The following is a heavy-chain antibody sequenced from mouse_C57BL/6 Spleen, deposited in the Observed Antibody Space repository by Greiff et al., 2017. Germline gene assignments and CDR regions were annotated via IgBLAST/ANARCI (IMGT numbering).Heavy chain of an antibody. V-gene: IGHV1-26*01. CDR3: ARWVYGNYGYAMDY. CDR2: INPKNGGP. D-gene: IGHD2-1*01. Sequence: EVQLQQSGPELVKPGASVKISCKASGYTFTDYYMNWVKQSHGKSLEWIGDINPKNGGPSYNQKCKGKATLTLDKSSSTAYMELRSLTSEDSAVYYCARWVYGNYGYAMDYWGQGTSVTVSS. J-gene: IGHJ4*01. CDR1: GYTFTDYY.